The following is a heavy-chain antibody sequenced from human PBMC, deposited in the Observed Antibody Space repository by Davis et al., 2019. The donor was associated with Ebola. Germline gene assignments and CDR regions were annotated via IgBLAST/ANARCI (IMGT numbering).Heavy chain of an antibody. CDR1: GYTFTNYY. J-gene: IGHJ3*02. CDR2: INPNDGRT. D-gene: IGHD5-12*01. V-gene: IGHV1-46*03. Sequence: AASVKVSCKASGYTFTNYYMHWVRQAPGQGLEWMGMINPNDGRTIYAQKFKGRVTVTRDTSTTTVYMDLCSLRSEDTALYYCTTPGGQDSGYDVFEIWGQGTMVTVSS. CDR3: TTPGGQDSGYDVFEI.